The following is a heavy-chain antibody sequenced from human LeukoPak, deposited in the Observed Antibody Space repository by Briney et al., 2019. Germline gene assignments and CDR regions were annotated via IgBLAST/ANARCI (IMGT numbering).Heavy chain of an antibody. CDR1: GFTFSSYS. D-gene: IGHD3-16*01. V-gene: IGHV3-21*01. CDR2: ISSSSSYI. Sequence: GGSLRLSCAASGFTFSSYSMNWVRQAPGKGLEWVSSISSSSSYIYYADSVKGRFTIFRDNAKNSLYLQMNSLRAEDTAVYYCARDWGVTPAYWGQGTLVTVSS. CDR3: ARDWGVTPAY. J-gene: IGHJ4*02.